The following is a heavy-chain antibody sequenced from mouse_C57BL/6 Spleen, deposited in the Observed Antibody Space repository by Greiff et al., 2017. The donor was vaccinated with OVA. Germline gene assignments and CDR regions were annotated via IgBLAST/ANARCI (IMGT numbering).Heavy chain of an antibody. CDR2: INPNNGGT. V-gene: IGHV1-26*01. CDR1: GYTFTDYY. Sequence: VQLQQSGPELVKPGASVKISCKASGYTFTDYYMNWVKQSHGKSLEWIGDINPNNGGTSYNQKFKGKATLTVDKSSSTAYMELRSLTSEDSAVYYCARLGVTHFDYWGQGTTLTVSS. J-gene: IGHJ2*01. D-gene: IGHD2-2*01. CDR3: ARLGVTHFDY.